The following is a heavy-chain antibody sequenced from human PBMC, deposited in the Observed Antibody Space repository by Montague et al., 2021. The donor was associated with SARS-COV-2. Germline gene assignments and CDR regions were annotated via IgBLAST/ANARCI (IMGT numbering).Heavy chain of an antibody. V-gene: IGHV3-30*09. CDR1: GFIFTNYP. CDR3: ARDRVCFGELSPYYYDMDV. CDR2: ISYEGSNT. Sequence: SLRLSCAASGFIFTNYPMHWVRQAPAKGLEWVAVISYEGSNTYYADSVKGRFAISRDFSKNTLYLQMNSLRAEDTAVYYCARDRVCFGELSPYYYDMDVWGQGTTVTVSS. J-gene: IGHJ6*02. D-gene: IGHD3-10*01.